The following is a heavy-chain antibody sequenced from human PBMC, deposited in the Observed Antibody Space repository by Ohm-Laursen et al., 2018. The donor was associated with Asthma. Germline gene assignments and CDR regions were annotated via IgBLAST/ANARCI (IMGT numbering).Heavy chain of an antibody. CDR1: GASVGDSTGS. J-gene: IGHJ4*02. CDR3: ARLDWVQSMFDS. Sequence: SDTLSLTCAVSGASVGDSTGSWSWVRQPPGKELQFIAYMSYRGGINYNPSLQSRVTLSIDTSKNQVSLRLISVTAADSALYFCARLDWVQSMFDSWGQGNLVTVSS. CDR2: MSYRGGI. D-gene: IGHD3-9*01. V-gene: IGHV4-59*02.